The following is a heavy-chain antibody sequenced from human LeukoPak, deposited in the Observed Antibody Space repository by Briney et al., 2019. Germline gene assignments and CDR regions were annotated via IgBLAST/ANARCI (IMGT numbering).Heavy chain of an antibody. J-gene: IGHJ3*02. CDR3: GSAYSSSWLGDAFDI. D-gene: IGHD6-13*01. Sequence: GGSLRLSCAASGFTFISYEMNWVRQAPGKGLEWVSYISSSGSTIYYADSVKGRFTISRDNAKNSLYLQMNSLRAEDTAVYYCGSAYSSSWLGDAFDIWGQGTIVTVSS. CDR2: ISSSGSTI. V-gene: IGHV3-48*03. CDR1: GFTFISYE.